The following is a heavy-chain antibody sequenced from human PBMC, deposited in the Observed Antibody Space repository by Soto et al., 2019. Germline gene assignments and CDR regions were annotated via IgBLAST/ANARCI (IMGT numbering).Heavy chain of an antibody. D-gene: IGHD1-20*01. Sequence: EVQLVESGGGLVQPGGSLRLSCAASGFTFNSYWIHWVRQAPGKGLVWVARINSDGSSTSYADSVKGRFTISRDNAKNTLYLQMNSLRADDTAVYYCASSLITPFDYWGQGTLVTVSS. V-gene: IGHV3-74*01. CDR2: INSDGSST. J-gene: IGHJ4*02. CDR3: ASSLITPFDY. CDR1: GFTFNSYW.